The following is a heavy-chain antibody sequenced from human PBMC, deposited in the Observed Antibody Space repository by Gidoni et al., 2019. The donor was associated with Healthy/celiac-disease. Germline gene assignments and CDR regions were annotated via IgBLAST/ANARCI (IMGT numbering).Heavy chain of an antibody. Sequence: QVQLVESGGGVVQPGRSLRLSCAASGFTFSSYAMHWVRQAPGKGLEWVAVISYDGSNKYYADSVKGRFTISRDNSKNTLYLQMNSLRAEDTAVYYCARDRRGTPDYWGQGTLVTVSS. CDR3: ARDRRGTPDY. D-gene: IGHD2-15*01. J-gene: IGHJ4*02. V-gene: IGHV3-30-3*01. CDR2: ISYDGSNK. CDR1: GFTFSSYA.